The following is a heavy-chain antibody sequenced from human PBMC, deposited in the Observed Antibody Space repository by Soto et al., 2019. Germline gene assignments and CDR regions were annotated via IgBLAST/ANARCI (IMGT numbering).Heavy chain of an antibody. CDR1: GGTFSSYA. CDR2: IIPIFGTA. Sequence: SVKVSCKASGGTFSSYAISWVRQAPGQGLEWMGGIIPIFGTANYAQKFQGRVTITADESTSTAYMELSSLRSEDTAVYYCARVGIAAARYRTYYYYGMDVWGQGTTVTVSS. J-gene: IGHJ6*02. V-gene: IGHV1-69*13. D-gene: IGHD6-13*01. CDR3: ARVGIAAARYRTYYYYGMDV.